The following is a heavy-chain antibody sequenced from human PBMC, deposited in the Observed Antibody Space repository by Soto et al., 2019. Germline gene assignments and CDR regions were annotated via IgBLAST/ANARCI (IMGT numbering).Heavy chain of an antibody. V-gene: IGHV4-34*01. D-gene: IGHD2-2*01. J-gene: IGHJ6*02. CDR3: ARGVVVVPASYYYYYGMDV. CDR2: INHSGST. Sequence: PSETLSLTCAVYGGSFSGYYWIWIRQPPGKGLEWIGEINHSGSTNYNPSLKSRVTISVDTSKNQFSLKLSSVTAADTAVYYCARGVVVVPASYYYYYGMDVWGQGTTVTVSS. CDR1: GGSFSGYY.